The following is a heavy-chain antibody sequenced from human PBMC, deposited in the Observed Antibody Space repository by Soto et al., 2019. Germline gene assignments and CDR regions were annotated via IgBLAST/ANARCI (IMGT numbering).Heavy chain of an antibody. D-gene: IGHD1-1*01. V-gene: IGHV4-39*01. CDR1: GDSISTTTYY. Sequence: QLQLQESGPGLVKPSETLSLTCTVSGDSISTTTYYWGWIRQPPGKGLEWIGSIYYSGSTYYNPSLKSRVTISVDTSKNQFSLKLSSVTAADTAVYYCARLGTWFDTWGQGTLVTVSS. J-gene: IGHJ5*02. CDR3: ARLGTWFDT. CDR2: IYYSGST.